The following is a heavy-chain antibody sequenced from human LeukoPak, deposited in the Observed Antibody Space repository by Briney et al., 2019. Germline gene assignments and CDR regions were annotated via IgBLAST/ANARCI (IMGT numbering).Heavy chain of an antibody. Sequence: GASVKVSCKASGYTFTSYGISWVRQAPGQGLEWMGWISAYNGNTDYAQKLQGRVTMTTDTSTSTAYMELRSLRSDDTAVYYCARDLRRIAAAGSPGYWGQGTLVTVSS. V-gene: IGHV1-18*01. J-gene: IGHJ4*02. CDR2: ISAYNGNT. D-gene: IGHD6-13*01. CDR1: GYTFTSYG. CDR3: ARDLRRIAAAGSPGY.